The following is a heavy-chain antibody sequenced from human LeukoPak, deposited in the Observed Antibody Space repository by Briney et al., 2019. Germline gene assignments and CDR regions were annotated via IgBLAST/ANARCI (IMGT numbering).Heavy chain of an antibody. J-gene: IGHJ3*02. CDR2: ISYDGSNK. Sequence: GGSLRLSCAASGFTFSSYAMHWVRQAPGKGLESVAVISYDGSNKYYADSVKGRFTISRDNSKNTLYLQMNSLRAEDTAVYYCARELYYDNGGGAFDIWGQGTMVTVSS. CDR1: GFTFSSYA. V-gene: IGHV3-30-3*01. D-gene: IGHD3-9*01. CDR3: ARELYYDNGGGAFDI.